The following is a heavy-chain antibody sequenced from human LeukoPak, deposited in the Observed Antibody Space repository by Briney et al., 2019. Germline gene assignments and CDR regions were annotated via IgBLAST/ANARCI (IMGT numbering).Heavy chain of an antibody. J-gene: IGHJ6*03. CDR1: GYTLTELS. CDR2: FDPEDGET. V-gene: IGHV1-24*01. D-gene: IGHD3-9*01. CDR3: ARELPYYDILTGYLNPRVNDYMDV. Sequence: GASVKVSCKVSGYTLTELSMHWVRQAPGKGLEWMGGFDPEDGETIYAQKFQGRVTMTEDTSTDTAYMELSSLRSEDTAVYYCARELPYYDILTGYLNPRVNDYMDVWGKGTTVTVSS.